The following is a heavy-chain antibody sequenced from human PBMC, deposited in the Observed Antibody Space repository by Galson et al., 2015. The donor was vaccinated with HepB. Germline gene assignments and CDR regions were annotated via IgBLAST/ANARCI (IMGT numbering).Heavy chain of an antibody. CDR1: GYTFTSYG. Sequence: SVKVSCKASGYTFTSYGISWVRQAPGQGLEWMGWISAYNGNTNYAQKLQGRVTMTTDTSTSTAYMELRSLRSDDTAVYYCARGALVVVVGATLKNWFDPWGQGTLVTVSS. CDR2: ISAYNGNT. CDR3: ARGALVVVVGATLKNWFDP. D-gene: IGHD2-15*01. V-gene: IGHV1-18*01. J-gene: IGHJ5*02.